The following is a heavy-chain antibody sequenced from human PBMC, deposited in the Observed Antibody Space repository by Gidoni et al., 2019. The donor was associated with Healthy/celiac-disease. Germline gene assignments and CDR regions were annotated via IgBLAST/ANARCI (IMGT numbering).Heavy chain of an antibody. CDR3: ARGGGPPWRGYDFWSGYYTRGAFDI. CDR1: GGSFSGYY. Sequence: QVQLQQWGAGLLKPSETLSLTCAVYGGSFSGYYWSWIRQPPGKGLGWFGEINHSVSTNYNPSLQSRVTISVDTSKNQFSLKLSSVTAADTAVYYCARGGGPPWRGYDFWSGYYTRGAFDIWGQGTMVTVSS. D-gene: IGHD3-3*01. J-gene: IGHJ3*02. CDR2: INHSVST. V-gene: IGHV4-34*01.